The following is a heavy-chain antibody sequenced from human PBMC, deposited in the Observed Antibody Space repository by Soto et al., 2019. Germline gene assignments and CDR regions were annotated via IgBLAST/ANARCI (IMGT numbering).Heavy chain of an antibody. D-gene: IGHD3-9*01. V-gene: IGHV3-23*01. Sequence: EVQLLESGGGLVQPGGSLRLSCVGSGFTFRSHALTWVRQSPGKGLEWVSGISGTGGTTYYGDSMRGRFTISRDNSKQTLNLQMDSLRPEDTAIYCWARVPMDLYFDWHFNHCSQGSLVIVTS. CDR1: GFTFRSHA. CDR3: ARVPMDLYFDWHFNH. CDR2: ISGTGGTT. J-gene: IGHJ4*02.